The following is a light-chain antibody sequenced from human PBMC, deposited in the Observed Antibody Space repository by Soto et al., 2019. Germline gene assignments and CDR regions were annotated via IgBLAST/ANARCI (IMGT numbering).Light chain of an antibody. J-gene: IGLJ2*01. V-gene: IGLV2-8*01. Sequence: QSALTQPPSASGSPGQSVTISCTGTSSDVGGYNYVSWYQQHPGKAPKLMIYEVTTRPSGVPDRFSGSKSGNTASLTVSGLQAEDEADYSCSSYAGSNNFVVFGGGTKLTVL. CDR1: SSDVGGYNY. CDR3: SSYAGSNNFVV. CDR2: EVT.